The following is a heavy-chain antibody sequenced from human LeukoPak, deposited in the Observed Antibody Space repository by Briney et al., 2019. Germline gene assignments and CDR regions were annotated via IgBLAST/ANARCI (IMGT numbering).Heavy chain of an antibody. CDR1: GFTFSSYA. CDR2: ISGSGGST. CDR3: ANQLRYFDWLLSG. V-gene: IGHV3-23*01. D-gene: IGHD3-9*01. Sequence: GGSLRLSCAASGFTFSSYAMSWVRQAPGKGLEWVSAISGSGGSTYYADSVKGRFTISRDNSKNTLYLQMNSLRAEDTAVYYCANQLRYFDWLLSGWGQGTLVTVSS. J-gene: IGHJ4*02.